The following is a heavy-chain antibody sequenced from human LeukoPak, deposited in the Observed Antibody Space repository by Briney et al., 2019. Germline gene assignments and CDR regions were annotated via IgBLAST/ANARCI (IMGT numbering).Heavy chain of an antibody. CDR1: GFTFSSYG. Sequence: PGGSLRLSCSASGFTFSSYGMHWVRQAPGKGLEYVSAISSNGGSTYYADSVKGRFTIYRDNSKNTLYLQMSSLRAEDTAVYYCVKSRPWFYFDYWGQGTLVTVSS. V-gene: IGHV3-64D*06. CDR3: VKSRPWFYFDY. D-gene: IGHD3-22*01. CDR2: ISSNGGST. J-gene: IGHJ4*02.